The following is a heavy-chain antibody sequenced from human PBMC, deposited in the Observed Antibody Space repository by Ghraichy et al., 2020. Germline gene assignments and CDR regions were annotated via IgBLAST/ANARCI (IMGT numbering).Heavy chain of an antibody. CDR2: LSYSGST. CDR3: ARSLCYGDCYYDAFDI. Sequence: SETLSLTCTVSGGSISPYYWHWIRQIPGKGLEWIGFLSYSGSTSYSPSLVGRVTISGDTSKNHLSLKMTSVTGADTAVYFCARSLCYGDCYYDAFDIWGRGKMVTVSS. V-gene: IGHV4-59*01. J-gene: IGHJ3*02. CDR1: GGSISPYY. D-gene: IGHD2-21*02.